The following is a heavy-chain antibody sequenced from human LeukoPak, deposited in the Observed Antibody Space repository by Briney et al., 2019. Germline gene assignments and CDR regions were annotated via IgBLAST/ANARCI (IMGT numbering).Heavy chain of an antibody. CDR2: INGDGNTT. V-gene: IGHV3-74*01. Sequence: GGSLRLSCAASGFTFSDYWMHWVRQAPGKGLVWVSRINGDGNTTSHADSVKGRFSISRDNAKNTQYLQMNSLRAEDTAIYYCVRGSYKAFDYWGQGTLVTVSS. CDR3: VRGSYKAFDY. CDR1: GFTFSDYW. J-gene: IGHJ4*02. D-gene: IGHD1-26*01.